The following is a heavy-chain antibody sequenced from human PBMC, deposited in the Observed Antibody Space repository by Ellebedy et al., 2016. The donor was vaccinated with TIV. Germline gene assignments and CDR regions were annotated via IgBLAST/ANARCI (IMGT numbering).Heavy chain of an antibody. V-gene: IGHV3-11*01. Sequence: GGSLRLXXAASGFTFSDYYMSWIRQAPGKGLEWVSYISSSGSIIYYADSVKGRFTISRDNAKNSLYLQMNSLRAEDTAVYYCARIRERFLEWLHAFDIWGQGTMVTVSS. CDR1: GFTFSDYY. J-gene: IGHJ3*02. D-gene: IGHD3-3*01. CDR2: ISSSGSII. CDR3: ARIRERFLEWLHAFDI.